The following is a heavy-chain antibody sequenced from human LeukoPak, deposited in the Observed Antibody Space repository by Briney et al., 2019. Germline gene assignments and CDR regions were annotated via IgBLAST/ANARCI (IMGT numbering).Heavy chain of an antibody. Sequence: SETLSLTCAVYGVSFSGYYWSWIRQPPGKGLEWIGEINHSGSTNYNPSLKSRVTISVDTSKNQFSLKLSSVTAADTAVYYCRGIDIIAAAGTVDYWGQGTLVTVSS. CDR2: INHSGST. CDR3: RGIDIIAAAGTVDY. D-gene: IGHD6-13*01. J-gene: IGHJ4*02. CDR1: GVSFSGYY. V-gene: IGHV4-34*01.